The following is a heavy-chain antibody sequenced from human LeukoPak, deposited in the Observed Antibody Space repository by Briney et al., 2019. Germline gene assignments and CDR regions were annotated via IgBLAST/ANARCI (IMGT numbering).Heavy chain of an antibody. CDR2: ISGDGGST. Sequence: PGGSLRLSCAASGFTFDDYAMHWVRQAPGKGLEWVSLISGDGGSTYYADSVKGRFTISRDNSKNSLYLQMNSLRTEDTALYYCAKDIDYYDSSGYSDYWGQGTLVTVSS. CDR1: GFTFDDYA. CDR3: AKDIDYYDSSGYSDY. V-gene: IGHV3-43*02. D-gene: IGHD3-22*01. J-gene: IGHJ4*02.